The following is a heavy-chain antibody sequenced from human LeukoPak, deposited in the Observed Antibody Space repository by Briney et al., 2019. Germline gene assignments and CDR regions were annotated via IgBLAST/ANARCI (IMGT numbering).Heavy chain of an antibody. CDR3: AKETSSGNFVTIDC. V-gene: IGHV3-23*01. CDR1: GFTFSSYV. Sequence: PGRSLRLSCAASGFTFSSYVMSWVRQAPGKGLEWVSAITGAGGGTNYADSVKGRFTISRDNSKNTLYLQMNSLRAEDTAVYYCAKETSSGNFVTIDCWGQGTLVAVSS. J-gene: IGHJ4*02. D-gene: IGHD1-26*01. CDR2: ITGAGGGT.